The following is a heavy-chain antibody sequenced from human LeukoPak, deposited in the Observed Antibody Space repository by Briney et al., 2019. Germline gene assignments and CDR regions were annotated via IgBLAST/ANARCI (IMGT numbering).Heavy chain of an antibody. CDR1: GYTFTSYG. V-gene: IGHV1-18*01. D-gene: IGHD4-11*01. Sequence: GASVKVSCKASGYTFTSYGISWVRQAPGQGLEWMGWISTDNGNTNYAQKLQGRVTMTTDTSTSTAYMELRSLRSDDTAVYYCARDYRNYGPDYWGQGTLVTVSS. CDR3: ARDYRNYGPDY. J-gene: IGHJ4*02. CDR2: ISTDNGNT.